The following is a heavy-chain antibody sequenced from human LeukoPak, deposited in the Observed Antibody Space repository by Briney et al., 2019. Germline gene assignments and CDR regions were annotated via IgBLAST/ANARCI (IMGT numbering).Heavy chain of an antibody. V-gene: IGHV3-7*01. Sequence: GGSLRLSCAASGFTFTYYWMGWVRQAPGKGLEWVVNIKEDGSETFYVDSVKGRFTISKDNAKNSLYLQMNSLRAEDTPVYYCARDGGRNFDYRGQGTLVTVSS. J-gene: IGHJ4*02. CDR2: IKEDGSET. CDR1: GFTFTYYW. CDR3: ARDGGRNFDY.